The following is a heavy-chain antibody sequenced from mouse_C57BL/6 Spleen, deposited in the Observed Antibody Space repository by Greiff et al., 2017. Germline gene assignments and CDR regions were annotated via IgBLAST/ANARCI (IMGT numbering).Heavy chain of an antibody. D-gene: IGHD2-4*01. CDR3: AREGIYYDYDRFAY. CDR2: IYPRSGNT. J-gene: IGHJ3*01. CDR1: GYTFTSYG. V-gene: IGHV1-81*01. Sequence: VHLVESGAELARPGASVKLSCKASGYTFTSYGISWVKQRTGQGLEWIGEIYPRSGNTYYNEKFKGKATLTADKSSSTAYMELRSLTSEDSAVYFCAREGIYYDYDRFAYWGQGTLVTVSA.